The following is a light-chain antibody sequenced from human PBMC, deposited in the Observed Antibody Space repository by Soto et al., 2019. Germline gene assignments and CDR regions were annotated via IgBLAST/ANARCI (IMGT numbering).Light chain of an antibody. CDR1: QSISSW. CDR2: KAS. CDR3: QQYNSYSYT. Sequence: DIPMTQSPSTLSASVGDRVTITCRASQSISSWLAWYQQKPGKVPKLLIYKASSLESGVPSRFSGSGSGTEFTLTISSLQPDDFATYYCQQYNSYSYTFGQGTKLEIK. J-gene: IGKJ2*01. V-gene: IGKV1-5*03.